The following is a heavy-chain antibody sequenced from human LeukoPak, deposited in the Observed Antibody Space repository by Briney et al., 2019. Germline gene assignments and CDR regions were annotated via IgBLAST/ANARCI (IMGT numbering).Heavy chain of an antibody. CDR3: AKTPTQWFGELLWFDY. CDR1: GYTFTGYY. Sequence: GASVKVSCKASGYTFTGYYMHWARQAPGQGLEWMGWINPNSGGTNYAQKFQGRVTMTRDTSISTAYMELSRLRSDDTAVYYCAKTPTQWFGELLWFDYWGQGTLVTVSS. V-gene: IGHV1-2*02. J-gene: IGHJ4*02. CDR2: INPNSGGT. D-gene: IGHD3-10*01.